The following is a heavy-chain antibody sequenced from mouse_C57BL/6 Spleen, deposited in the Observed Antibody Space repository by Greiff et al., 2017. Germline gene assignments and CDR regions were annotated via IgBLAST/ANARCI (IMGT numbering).Heavy chain of an antibody. CDR2: IDPETGGT. Sequence: VQLQQSGAELVRPGASVTLSCKASGYTFTDYEMHWVKQTPVHGLEWIGAIDPETGGTAYNQKFKGKAILTADKSSSTAYMELRSLTSEDSAVYYCTRYQLRLPYAMDYWGQGTSGTVSS. CDR1: GYTFTDYE. CDR3: TRYQLRLPYAMDY. V-gene: IGHV1-15*01. D-gene: IGHD3-2*02. J-gene: IGHJ4*01.